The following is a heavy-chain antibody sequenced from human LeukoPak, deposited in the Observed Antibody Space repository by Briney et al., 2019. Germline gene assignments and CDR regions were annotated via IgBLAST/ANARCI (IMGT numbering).Heavy chain of an antibody. CDR2: INHSGST. CDR1: GGSFSGYY. V-gene: IGHV4-34*01. J-gene: IGHJ5*02. CDR3: ARVGYCSSTSCYTT. D-gene: IGHD2-2*02. Sequence: SETLSLTCAVYGGSFSGYYWSWIRQPPGKGLEWIGEINHSGSTNYNPSLKSRVTISVDTSKNQLPLKLSSATAADTAVYYCARVGYCSSTSCYTTWGQGTLVTVSS.